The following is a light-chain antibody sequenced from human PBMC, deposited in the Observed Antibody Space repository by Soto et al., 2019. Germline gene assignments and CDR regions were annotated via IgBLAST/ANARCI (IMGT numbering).Light chain of an antibody. Sequence: DIQMPQSPSSLSASVGDRVTITCRASQSISSHLNWYQPKPGKAPNLLIYAASSLQSGVPSRFSGSGSGTDFTLTISSLQTADVATYYCQLCYSTPRTFGQGTKVEI. CDR3: QLCYSTPRT. CDR2: AAS. J-gene: IGKJ1*01. V-gene: IGKV1-39*01. CDR1: QSISSH.